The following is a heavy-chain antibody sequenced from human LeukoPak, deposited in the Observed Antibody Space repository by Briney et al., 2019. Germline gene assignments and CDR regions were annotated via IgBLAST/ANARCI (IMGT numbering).Heavy chain of an antibody. J-gene: IGHJ6*02. CDR1: GGSISSYY. Sequence: PSETLSLTCTVSGGSISSYYWSWIRQPPGKGLEWIGYIYYSGSTNHNPSLKSRVTIPVDTSKNQFSLKLSSVTAADTAVYYCARDRGFTAAAGYYYYGMDVWGQGTTVTVSS. CDR3: ARDRGFTAAAGYYYYGMDV. V-gene: IGHV4-59*01. D-gene: IGHD6-13*01. CDR2: IYYSGST.